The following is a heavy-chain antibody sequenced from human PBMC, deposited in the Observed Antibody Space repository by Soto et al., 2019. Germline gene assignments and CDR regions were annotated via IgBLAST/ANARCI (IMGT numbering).Heavy chain of an antibody. D-gene: IGHD5-18*01. J-gene: IGHJ4*02. V-gene: IGHV1-69*13. CDR3: AREGYSYGYN. CDR1: GGTFSSYA. Sequence: GASVKVSCKASGGTFSSYAISWVRQAPGQGLEWMGGIIPIFGTANYAQKFQGRVTITADESTSTAYMELSSLRSEDTAVYYCAREGYSYGYNWGQGTLVTAPQ. CDR2: IIPIFGTA.